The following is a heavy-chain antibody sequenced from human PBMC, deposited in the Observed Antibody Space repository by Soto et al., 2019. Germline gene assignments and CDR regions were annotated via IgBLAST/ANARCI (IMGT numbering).Heavy chain of an antibody. CDR2: ISSSSSNI. Sequence: EVQLVESGGGLVQPGGSLRLSCAASGFTFSSYSMNWVRQAPGKGLEWVSYISSSSSNIYYADSVKGRFTISRHNAKNSKYLQINSLRDEDTAVYYCVTGDGDYVDPFDYWGQGTLVTVCS. D-gene: IGHD4-17*01. CDR1: GFTFSSYS. J-gene: IGHJ4*02. V-gene: IGHV3-48*02. CDR3: VTGDGDYVDPFDY.